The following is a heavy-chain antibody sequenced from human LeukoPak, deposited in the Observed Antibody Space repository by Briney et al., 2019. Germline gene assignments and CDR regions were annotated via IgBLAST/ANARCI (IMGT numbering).Heavy chain of an antibody. J-gene: IGHJ4*02. CDR3: ARDPYCSSTSGYLDY. V-gene: IGHV3-48*03. Sequence: GGSRRLSCAASGFTFSSYEMNWVRQVPGKGLEWASYISGSGSTTYYADSVKGRFTISRDNAQNSLYLQMNSLKAEDTAVYYCARDPYCSSTSGYLDYWGQGTLVTVSS. D-gene: IGHD2-2*01. CDR1: GFTFSSYE. CDR2: ISGSGSTT.